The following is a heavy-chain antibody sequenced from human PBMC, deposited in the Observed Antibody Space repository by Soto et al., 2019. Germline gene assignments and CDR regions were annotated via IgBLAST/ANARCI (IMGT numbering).Heavy chain of an antibody. V-gene: IGHV3-74*01. J-gene: IGHJ4*02. CDR1: GFNFGNSW. Sequence: GSLRLSCAASGFNFGNSWMHWVRQAPGKGLECVSRMTSDGSTTDYADSVKGRFTVSRDNGKYTLYLQMNSLRAEDTAVYYCATAEVDYWGPGTLVTVYS. CDR3: ATAEVDY. CDR2: MTSDGSTT.